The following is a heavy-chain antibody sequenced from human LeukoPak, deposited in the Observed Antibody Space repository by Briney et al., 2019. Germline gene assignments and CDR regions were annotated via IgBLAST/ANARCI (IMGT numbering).Heavy chain of an antibody. J-gene: IGHJ4*02. D-gene: IGHD3-16*01. CDR1: GYTFTSHY. Sequence: ASVKVSCKASGYTFTSHYMHWVRQAPGQGLEWMGTINPSGGSTTYAQKFQGRVTMTRDMSTGTLYMELNSLRSEDTAVYYCTTDLGGGGIVTLDYWGQGTLVTVSS. CDR3: TTDLGGGGIVTLDY. V-gene: IGHV1-46*01. CDR2: INPSGGST.